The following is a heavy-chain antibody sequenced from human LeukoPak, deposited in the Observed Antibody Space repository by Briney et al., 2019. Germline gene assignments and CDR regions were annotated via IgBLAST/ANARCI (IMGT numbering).Heavy chain of an antibody. V-gene: IGHV3-43D*04. D-gene: IGHD6-19*01. CDR1: RYTFDDYA. CDR3: AKDLDVAGTINYYYYGMDV. J-gene: IGHJ6*04. CDR2: ISWDGDNT. Sequence: GGSLSLSCAASRYTFDDYAMHWFRQAPGKGLEWVSLISWDGDNTYYADSVRGRFTISRDNSKKSLYLQMNSLRAEDTALYYCAKDLDVAGTINYYYYGMDVWGKGTTVTVSS.